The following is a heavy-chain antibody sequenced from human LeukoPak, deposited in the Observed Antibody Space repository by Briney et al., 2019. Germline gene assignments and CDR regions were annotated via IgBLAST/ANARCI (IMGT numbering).Heavy chain of an antibody. CDR3: ARVRFFESYYYYYMDV. CDR2: ISTNTGKP. D-gene: IGHD3-3*01. J-gene: IGHJ6*03. Sequence: ASVKVSCKASGYTFSSYAMTWVRQAPGQGLEWMGWISTNTGKPSYAQGFTGRFAFSLDTSVSTAYLQISSLKAEDTAVYYCARVRFFESYYYYYMDVWGKGTTVTVSS. CDR1: GYTFSSYA. V-gene: IGHV7-4-1*02.